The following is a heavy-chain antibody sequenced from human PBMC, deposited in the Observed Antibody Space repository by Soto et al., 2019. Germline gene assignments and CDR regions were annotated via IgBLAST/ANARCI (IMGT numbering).Heavy chain of an antibody. CDR3: AKFGYDSSVYYFDY. V-gene: IGHV3-23*01. Sequence: EVQLLESGGGLVQPGGSLRLSCAASGFTFSSYAMSWVRQAPGKGREWVPAFSGSGGSTYYADSVKGRFTISRDNSKNTLYLQMNSLRAEDTAVYYCAKFGYDSSVYYFDYWGQGTLVTVSS. CDR2: FSGSGGST. CDR1: GFTFSSYA. J-gene: IGHJ4*02. D-gene: IGHD3-22*01.